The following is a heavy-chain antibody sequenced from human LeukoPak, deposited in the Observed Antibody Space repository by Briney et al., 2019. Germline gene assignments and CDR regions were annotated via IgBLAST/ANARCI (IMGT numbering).Heavy chain of an antibody. D-gene: IGHD3-10*01. J-gene: IGHJ4*02. Sequence: GGSLRLSCTASKFTFSNYGMQWVRQAPGKGLEWVAVVSSDGGTKYYADSVKGRFTISRDNSKNTMYPQMNSLRAEDTAVYYCAKEYDSGGYGANFDYWGQGTLVTVSS. V-gene: IGHV3-30*18. CDR2: VSSDGGTK. CDR1: KFTFSNYG. CDR3: AKEYDSGGYGANFDY.